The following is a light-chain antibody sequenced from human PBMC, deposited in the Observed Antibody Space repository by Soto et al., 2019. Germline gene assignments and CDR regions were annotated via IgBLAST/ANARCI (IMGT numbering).Light chain of an antibody. V-gene: IGKV3-20*01. CDR3: QQYASSPRT. Sequence: EMVLTQSPGTLSLSPGERATLSCGASQSVSSSYLAWYQQKPGQAPRLLIYDASSRATGIPDRFSGSGSGPDFTLTISRLEPEDFAVYYCQQYASSPRTFGQGTKVDIK. CDR2: DAS. J-gene: IGKJ1*01. CDR1: QSVSSSY.